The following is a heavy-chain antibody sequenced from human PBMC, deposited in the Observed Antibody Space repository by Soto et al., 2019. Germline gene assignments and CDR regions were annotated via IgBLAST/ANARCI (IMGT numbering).Heavy chain of an antibody. CDR1: GFTFSSSG. CDR3: ANRHSSGWYYLDY. Sequence: QVQLVESGGGVVQPGRSLRLSCAASGFTFSSSGMHWVRQAPGKWLEWVAVISYDGNNKYYADSVKGRFTISRDNSKNTLYLQMNSLRVEDTAVYYCANRHSSGWYYLDYWGQGTLVTVSS. D-gene: IGHD6-19*01. V-gene: IGHV3-30*18. CDR2: ISYDGNNK. J-gene: IGHJ4*02.